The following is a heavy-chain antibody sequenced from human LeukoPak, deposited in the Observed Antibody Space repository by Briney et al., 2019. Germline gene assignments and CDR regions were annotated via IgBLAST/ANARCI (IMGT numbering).Heavy chain of an antibody. Sequence: PGGSLRLSCAASGFTFSSYAMSWVRQAPGKGLEWVSAISGSGGSTYYADSVKGRFTISRDNSKNTLYLQMNSLRAEDTAVYYCAKDHWAAGTIFGYYGMDVWGQGTTVTVSS. CDR1: GFTFSSYA. CDR3: AKDHWAAGTIFGYYGMDV. J-gene: IGHJ6*02. CDR2: ISGSGGST. D-gene: IGHD6-13*01. V-gene: IGHV3-23*01.